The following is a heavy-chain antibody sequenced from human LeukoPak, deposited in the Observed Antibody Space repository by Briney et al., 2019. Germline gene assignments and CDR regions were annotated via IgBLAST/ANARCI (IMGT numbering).Heavy chain of an antibody. D-gene: IGHD1-26*01. V-gene: IGHV3-74*01. J-gene: IGHJ6*02. CDR3: ARARSGSSAGNYGMDV. CDR1: GFTFSSYW. Sequence: GGSLRLSCAASGFTFSSYWMHWVRQAPGKGLVWVSRINSDGSSTSYADSVKGRFTISRDNAKNTLYLQMNSLRAEDTAVYYCARARSGSSAGNYGMDVWGQGTTVTVSS. CDR2: INSDGSST.